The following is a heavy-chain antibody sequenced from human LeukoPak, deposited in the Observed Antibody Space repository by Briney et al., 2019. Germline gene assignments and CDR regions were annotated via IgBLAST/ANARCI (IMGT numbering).Heavy chain of an antibody. J-gene: IGHJ4*02. D-gene: IGHD6-19*01. CDR2: ISSSGSTI. Sequence: GGSLRLSCAASGFTSSSYEMNWVRQAPGKGLEWVSYISSSGSTIYYADSVKGRFTTSRDNAKNSLYLQMNSLRAEDTAVYYCARGPRQWLALYYFDYWGQGTLVTVSS. V-gene: IGHV3-48*03. CDR1: GFTSSSYE. CDR3: ARGPRQWLALYYFDY.